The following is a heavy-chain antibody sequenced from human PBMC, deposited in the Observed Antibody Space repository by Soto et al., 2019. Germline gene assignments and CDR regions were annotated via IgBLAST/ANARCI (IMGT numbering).Heavy chain of an antibody. V-gene: IGHV4-30-4*01. J-gene: IGHJ5*02. CDR3: ARARGGDSGDYASLFDR. Sequence: SETLSLTCTVFGGSVSIGDYLWSWIRQRPGEGLEWIGYIHDSGNTYYNPSLKSRVTISLDTSKNQFSLKVTSMTAADTAVYFCARARGGDSGDYASLFDRWGQGNLVTVSS. CDR1: GGSVSIGDYL. D-gene: IGHD4-17*01. CDR2: IHDSGNT.